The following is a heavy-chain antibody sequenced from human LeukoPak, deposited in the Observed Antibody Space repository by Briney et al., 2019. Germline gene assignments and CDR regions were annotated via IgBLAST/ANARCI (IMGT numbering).Heavy chain of an antibody. J-gene: IGHJ3*02. CDR3: ARDTLSSGWYGGHAFDI. CDR1: GGSISSGDYY. CDR2: IYYSGST. V-gene: IGHV4-30-4*01. D-gene: IGHD6-19*01. Sequence: SETLSLTCTVSGGSISSGDYYWSWIRQPPGKGLEWIGYIYYSGSTYYNPSLKSRVTISVDTSKNQFSLKLSSVTAADTAVYYCARDTLSSGWYGGHAFDIWGQGTMVTVSS.